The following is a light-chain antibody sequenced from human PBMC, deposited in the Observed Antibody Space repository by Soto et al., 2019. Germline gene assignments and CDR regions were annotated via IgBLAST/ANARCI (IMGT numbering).Light chain of an antibody. CDR2: GAS. CDR3: QQYNNWPPIT. CDR1: QSVSSY. V-gene: IGKV3-15*01. Sequence: EIVLTQSPGTLSLWPLERGTLXVKASQSVSSYLGWYQQKPGQAPRLLIYGASTRATGIPARFSGSGSGTEFTLTISSLQSEDFAVYYCQQYNNWPPITFGQGTRLENK. J-gene: IGKJ5*01.